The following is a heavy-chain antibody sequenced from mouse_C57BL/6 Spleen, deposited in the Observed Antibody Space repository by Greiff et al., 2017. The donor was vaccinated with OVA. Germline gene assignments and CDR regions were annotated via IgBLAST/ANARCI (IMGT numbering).Heavy chain of an antibody. CDR1: GYSFTGYY. D-gene: IGHD2-1*01. Sequence: EVQLQQSGPELVKPGASVKISCKASGYSFTGYYMNWVKQSPEKSLEWIGDINPSTGGTTYNQKFKAKATLTVDKSSSTAYMQLKSLTSEDSAVYYCARRSGNYPYYAMDYWGQGTSVTVSS. CDR2: INPSTGGT. V-gene: IGHV1-42*01. CDR3: ARRSGNYPYYAMDY. J-gene: IGHJ4*01.